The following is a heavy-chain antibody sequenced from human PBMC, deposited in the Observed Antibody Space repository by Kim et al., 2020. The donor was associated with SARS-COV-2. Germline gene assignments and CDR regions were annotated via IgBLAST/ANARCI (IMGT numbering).Heavy chain of an antibody. CDR1: GYTFTGYY. CDR3: ARDRLLPYGMDV. J-gene: IGHJ6*02. Sequence: ASVQVSCKASGYTFTGYYMHWVRQAPGQGLEWMGWINPNSGGTNYAQKFQGRVTMTRDTSISTAYMELSRLRSDDTAVYYCARDRLLPYGMDVWGQGTTVTVSS. CDR2: INPNSGGT. V-gene: IGHV1-2*02.